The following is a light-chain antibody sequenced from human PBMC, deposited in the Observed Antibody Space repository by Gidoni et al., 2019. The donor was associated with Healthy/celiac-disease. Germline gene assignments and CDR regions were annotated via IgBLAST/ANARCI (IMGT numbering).Light chain of an antibody. J-gene: IGKJ1*01. CDR1: HSMSSW. Sequence: DIQMTQSPSPLSASVRDRVTITCLASHSMSSWLAWYQQKPGKAPKLLIYDASSLESGVTSRFSGSGSGTEFTRTISSLQPDDFATYYCQQYNSYPTTCGQGTKVEIK. V-gene: IGKV1-5*01. CDR3: QQYNSYPTT. CDR2: DAS.